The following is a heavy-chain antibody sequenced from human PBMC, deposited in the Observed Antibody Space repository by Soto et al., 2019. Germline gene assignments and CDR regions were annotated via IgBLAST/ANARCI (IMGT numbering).Heavy chain of an antibody. D-gene: IGHD1-26*01. CDR1: GGSISSGDYY. CDR3: ARRAGRGAFDI. Sequence: SETLSLTCTVSGGSISSGDYYWSWIRQPPGKGLEWIGYIYYSGSTYYNPSLKSRVTISVDTSKNQFSLKLSSVTAADTAVYCCARRAGRGAFDIWGQGTMVTVSS. CDR2: IYYSGST. V-gene: IGHV4-30-4*01. J-gene: IGHJ3*02.